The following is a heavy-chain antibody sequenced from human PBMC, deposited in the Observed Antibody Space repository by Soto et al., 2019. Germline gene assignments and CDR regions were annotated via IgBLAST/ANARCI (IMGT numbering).Heavy chain of an antibody. CDR3: ARDPQWDLVLSYDFDY. D-gene: IGHD3-9*01. J-gene: IGHJ4*02. CDR1: GFSFSSYG. V-gene: IGHV3-33*01. CDR2: IWSDGSKK. Sequence: QVQLVESGGGVVQPGRSLRLSCAASGFSFSSYGMHWVRQAPGKGLEWVAIIWSDGSKKYYADSVKVRFTISRDNSKNPLYLLMNRLRAEDTAIYYCARDPQWDLVLSYDFDYWGQGTLVTVSS.